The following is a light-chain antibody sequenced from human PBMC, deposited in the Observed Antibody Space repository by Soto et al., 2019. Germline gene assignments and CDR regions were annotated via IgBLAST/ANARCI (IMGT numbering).Light chain of an antibody. CDR3: LQDYNFPWT. CDR2: AAS. J-gene: IGKJ1*01. CDR1: QGIGND. V-gene: IGKV1-6*01. Sequence: AIQMTQSPSSLSASLGDRVTITCRASQGIGNDLGWYQQKPGNAPRLLIYAASTLQSGVSSRFSGSGSGTDFTLTISSLQPEDFATYYCLQDYNFPWTFGQGTKVEIK.